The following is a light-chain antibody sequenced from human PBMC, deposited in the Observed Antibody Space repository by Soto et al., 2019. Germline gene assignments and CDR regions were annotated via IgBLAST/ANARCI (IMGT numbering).Light chain of an antibody. Sequence: QSALTQPASVSGSPGQSITISCIGTSSDVGAYNYVSWYQHHPGKAPKLMIYDVSNRPSGVSNRFSGSKSGNTASLTISGLQAEDEADYYCNSFTTSSTLVFGGGTKVTVL. V-gene: IGLV2-14*03. CDR2: DVS. CDR1: SSDVGAYNY. J-gene: IGLJ2*01. CDR3: NSFTTSSTLV.